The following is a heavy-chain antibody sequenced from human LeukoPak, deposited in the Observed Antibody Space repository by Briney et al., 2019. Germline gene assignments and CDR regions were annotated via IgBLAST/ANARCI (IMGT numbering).Heavy chain of an antibody. CDR1: GGSISSYC. J-gene: IGHJ4*02. V-gene: IGHV4-59*08. Sequence: SETLSLTCTVSGGSISSYCWSWIRQPPGKGLEWIGYIYYSGSTNYNPSLKSRVTISVDTSKNQFSLRLSSVTAADTAVYYCARTGSYMDYWGQGTLVTVSS. CDR3: ARTGSYMDY. D-gene: IGHD1-14*01. CDR2: IYYSGST.